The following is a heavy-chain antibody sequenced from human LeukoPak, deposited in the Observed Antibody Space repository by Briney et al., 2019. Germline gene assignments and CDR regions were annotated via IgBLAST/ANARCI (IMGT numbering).Heavy chain of an antibody. Sequence: GESLKISCKGSGYSFSSNWITWVRQMPGKGLEWMGIIYPGDSDTRYSPSFQGRVTISADKSISTAYLQWSSLKASDTAIYYCARRGDRSGFYFDFWGQGTLVTVSS. CDR3: ARRGDRSGFYFDF. V-gene: IGHV5-51*01. CDR1: GYSFSSNW. J-gene: IGHJ4*02. D-gene: IGHD3-22*01. CDR2: IYPGDSDT.